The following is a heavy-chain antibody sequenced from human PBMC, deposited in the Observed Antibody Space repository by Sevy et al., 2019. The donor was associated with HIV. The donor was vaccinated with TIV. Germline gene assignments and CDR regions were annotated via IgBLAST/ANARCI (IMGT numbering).Heavy chain of an antibody. D-gene: IGHD2-2*01. V-gene: IGHV3-7*03. CDR1: GFTFSSYW. CDR2: IKKDGNEK. CDR3: ARDCSSTSCLWGLDV. Sequence: GGSLRLSCAASGFTFSSYWMTWVRQAPGKGLEWVANIKKDGNEKYYVDSVKGRFTISRDNAKKSLYLQMNSLRAEDTAVYYCARDCSSTSCLWGLDVWGQGTTVTVSS. J-gene: IGHJ6*02.